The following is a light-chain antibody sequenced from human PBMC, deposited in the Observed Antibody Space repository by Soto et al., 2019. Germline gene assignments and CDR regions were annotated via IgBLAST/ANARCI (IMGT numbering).Light chain of an antibody. V-gene: IGLV1-47*01. CDR2: RNN. Sequence: QSVLTQPPSASGTPGQRVTISCSGSSSNIGSNYVYWYQHLPGSAPKLLIYRNNQRPSGVPVRFSGSKSGTSASLAISGLRSEDEADYYCAAWDDSLSGVVFGGGTKLTVL. CDR1: SSNIGSNY. J-gene: IGLJ2*01. CDR3: AAWDDSLSGVV.